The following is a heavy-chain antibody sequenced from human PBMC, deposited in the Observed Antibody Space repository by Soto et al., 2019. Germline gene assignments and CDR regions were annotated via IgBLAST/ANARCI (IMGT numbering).Heavy chain of an antibody. V-gene: IGHV1-18*04. Sequence: QVQLVQSGAEVKKPGASVKVSCKASGYTFTSYGISWVRQAPGQGLEWMGWISAYNGNTNYAQKLQGRLTMTTETSTSTAYMELRSLRSEDTALYYCARDPQRYDFWSGYLGYYYYGMDVWGQGTTVTVSS. CDR2: ISAYNGNT. D-gene: IGHD3-3*01. CDR1: GYTFTSYG. J-gene: IGHJ6*02. CDR3: ARDPQRYDFWSGYLGYYYYGMDV.